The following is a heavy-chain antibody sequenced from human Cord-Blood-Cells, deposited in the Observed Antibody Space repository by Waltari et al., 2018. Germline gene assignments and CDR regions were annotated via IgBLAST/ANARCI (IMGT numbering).Heavy chain of an antibody. V-gene: IGHV3-48*02. Sequence: EVQLVESGGGLVQRGGSLRRSCAASGFTLSRSSLKWVRQAPGKGLEGVSYISSSSSTIYYADSVKGRFTISRDNAKNSLYLQMNSLRDEDTAVYYCARGRGSDPWGQGTLVTVSS. D-gene: IGHD1-26*01. CDR2: ISSSSSTI. CDR1: GFTLSRSS. J-gene: IGHJ5*02. CDR3: ARGRGSDP.